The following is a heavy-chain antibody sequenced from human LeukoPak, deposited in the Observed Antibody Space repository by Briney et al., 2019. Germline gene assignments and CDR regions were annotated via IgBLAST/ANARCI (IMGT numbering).Heavy chain of an antibody. CDR3: ARDFRFLDDY. J-gene: IGHJ4*02. V-gene: IGHV3-7*01. CDR1: GFTFSSYA. Sequence: PGGSLRLSCAASGFTFSSYAMHWVRQAPGKGLEWVGNIKQDGSEKYYVDSVKGRFTISRDNAKNSLYLQMNSLRAEDTAVYYCARDFRFLDDYWGQGTLVTVSS. D-gene: IGHD3-3*01. CDR2: IKQDGSEK.